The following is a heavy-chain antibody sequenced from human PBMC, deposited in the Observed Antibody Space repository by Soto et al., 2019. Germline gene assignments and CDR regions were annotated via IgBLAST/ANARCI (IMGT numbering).Heavy chain of an antibody. CDR1: GESFGGFY. V-gene: IGHV4-34*01. Sequence: PSETLSLTCVVYGESFGGFYWSWVRQSPGKGLEWIGEISQTETTAYSPSRNSRVSISGDTSKKQFSLTLTSVTAADTAVYYCVHSPNVAVDHWGHGTLVTVAS. J-gene: IGHJ4*01. CDR3: VHSPNVAVDH. CDR2: ISQTETT. D-gene: IGHD2-15*01.